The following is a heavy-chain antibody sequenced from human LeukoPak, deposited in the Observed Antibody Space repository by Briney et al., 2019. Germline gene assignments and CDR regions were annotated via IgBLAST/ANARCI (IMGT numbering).Heavy chain of an antibody. V-gene: IGHV3-23*01. J-gene: IGHJ4*02. CDR2: ISGSGGST. D-gene: IGHD3-22*01. CDR3: ARVHYDSSGYYFDY. CDR1: GFPFSSYA. Sequence: PGGSLRLSCAASGFPFSSYAMSWVRQAPGKGLEWVSAISGSGGSTYYADSVKGRFTISRDNSKNTLYLQMNSLRAEDTAVYYCARVHYDSSGYYFDYWGQGTLVTVSS.